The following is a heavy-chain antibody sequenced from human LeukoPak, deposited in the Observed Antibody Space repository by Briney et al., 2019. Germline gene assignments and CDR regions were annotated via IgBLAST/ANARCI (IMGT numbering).Heavy chain of an antibody. J-gene: IGHJ4*02. CDR3: VRLTFYEGRGYYPDH. CDR2: IRSDGSSA. Sequence: GSLRLSCGASGFTFSSHRMHWVRQAPGEAPAWVARIRSDGSSAVYAASVRGRFTVSRDNAKSTLFLQMDSLRAEDTAVYYCVRLTFYEGRGYYPDHWGQGTLVTVSS. V-gene: IGHV3-74*01. CDR1: GFTFSSHR. D-gene: IGHD3-22*01.